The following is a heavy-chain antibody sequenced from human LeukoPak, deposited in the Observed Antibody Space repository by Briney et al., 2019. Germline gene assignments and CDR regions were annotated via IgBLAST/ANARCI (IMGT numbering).Heavy chain of an antibody. Sequence: TGGSLRLSCAASGFTVSSNYMSWVRQAPGKGLEWVSVIYSGGGTYYADSVKGRFTISRDNSKNTLYLQMNSLRAEDTAVYYCARDSGGGSYGYSFYWGQGTLVTVSS. V-gene: IGHV3-66*01. CDR3: ARDSGGGSYGYSFY. CDR2: IYSGGGT. D-gene: IGHD5-18*01. CDR1: GFTVSSNY. J-gene: IGHJ4*02.